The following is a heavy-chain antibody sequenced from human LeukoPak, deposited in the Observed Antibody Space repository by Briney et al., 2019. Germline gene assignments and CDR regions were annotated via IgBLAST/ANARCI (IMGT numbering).Heavy chain of an antibody. CDR1: GFTVSSND. D-gene: IGHD6-13*01. CDR2: IYSGGST. Sequence: GGSLRLSCAASGFTVSSNDMGWVRQAPGKGLEWVSFIYSGGSTHYTDSVKGRFTISRDNSKNTLYLQMNSLRAEDTAVYYCAKEAGERRQQQAADYWGQGSLVTVSS. J-gene: IGHJ4*02. CDR3: AKEAGERRQQQAADY. V-gene: IGHV3-53*01.